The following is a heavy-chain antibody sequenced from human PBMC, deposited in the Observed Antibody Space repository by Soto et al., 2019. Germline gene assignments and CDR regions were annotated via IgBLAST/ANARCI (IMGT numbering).Heavy chain of an antibody. CDR2: IIPIFGTT. CDR1: GGSFTYT. CDR3: ARLHSHGTYGMDV. D-gene: IGHD5-18*01. V-gene: IGHV1-69*13. J-gene: IGHJ6*02. Sequence: ASVKVSCKASGGSFTYTLSWVRQAPGQGIEWMGGIIPIFGTTNYAQKFQGRVTITADESTKTAYMELSTLRSEDTAVYYCARLHSHGTYGMDVWGQGTTVTVSS.